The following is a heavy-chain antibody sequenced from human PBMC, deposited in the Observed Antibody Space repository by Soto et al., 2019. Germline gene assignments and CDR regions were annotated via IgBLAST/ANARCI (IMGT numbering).Heavy chain of an antibody. CDR3: ASFMCSGGSCSLFDI. D-gene: IGHD2-15*01. J-gene: IGHJ3*02. V-gene: IGHV1-69*02. Sequence: SVKVSCKASGGTFSSYTISWVRQAPGQGLEWMGRIIPILGIANYAQKFQGRVTITADKSTSTAYMELSSLRSEDTAVYYCASFMCSGGSCSLFDIWGQGTMVTVSS. CDR2: IIPILGIA. CDR1: GGTFSSYT.